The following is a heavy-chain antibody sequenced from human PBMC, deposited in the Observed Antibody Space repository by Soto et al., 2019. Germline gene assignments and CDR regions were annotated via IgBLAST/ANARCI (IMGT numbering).Heavy chain of an antibody. J-gene: IGHJ4*02. Sequence: EVQLLESGGGLVQPGGSLRLSCAASGFAFSTYAMTWVRRAPGKGLEWGSIISGNGDTTYYADSVKGRFTISRDNSKNTLDLQMNSLRAEDTAVYYCAKDLIPATTLSPSDYWGQGTLVTVSS. CDR2: ISGNGDTT. CDR1: GFAFSTYA. CDR3: AKDLIPATTLSPSDY. D-gene: IGHD1-26*01. V-gene: IGHV3-23*01.